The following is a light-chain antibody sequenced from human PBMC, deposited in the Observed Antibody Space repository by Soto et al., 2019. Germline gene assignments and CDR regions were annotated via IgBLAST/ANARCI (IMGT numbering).Light chain of an antibody. J-gene: IGKJ5*01. CDR2: DAS. Sequence: EIVVTQSPDPRSLSPGERATLSCMASQSVSSYLAWYQQKPGQAPRLLIYDASNRATGIPARFSGSGSGTDFTLTISSLEPDDFAVYYCQKRSNWPPQITFCQGTRMEI. CDR1: QSVSSY. V-gene: IGKV3-11*01. CDR3: QKRSNWPPQIT.